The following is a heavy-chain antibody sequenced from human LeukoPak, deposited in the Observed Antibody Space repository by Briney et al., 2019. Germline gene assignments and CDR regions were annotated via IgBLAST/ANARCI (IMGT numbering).Heavy chain of an antibody. CDR3: ARSSRTNSGLIYYFDS. CDR2: IYYSGST. V-gene: IGHV4-59*01. D-gene: IGHD2-8*01. J-gene: IGHJ4*02. Sequence: SETLSLTCTVSGGSISSYYWSWIRQPPGKGLEWIGYIYYSGSTNYYSSLKSRVTISVDTSKNQFSLRLSSVTAPHTPVYFCARSSRTNSGLIYYFDSWGRGTLVTVSS. CDR1: GGSISSYY.